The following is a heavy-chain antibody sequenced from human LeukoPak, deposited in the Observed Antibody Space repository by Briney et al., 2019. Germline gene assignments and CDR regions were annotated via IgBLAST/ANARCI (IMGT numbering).Heavy chain of an antibody. CDR3: ALGYSYGYLGY. CDR1: GFTFSSYA. D-gene: IGHD5-18*01. V-gene: IGHV3-23*01. Sequence: GGSLRLSCAASGFTFSSYAMSWVRQAPAKGLEWVSAISGSGGSTYYADSVKGRFTISRDNSKNTLYLQMNSLRAEDTAVYYCALGYSYGYLGYWGQGTLVTVSS. CDR2: ISGSGGST. J-gene: IGHJ4*02.